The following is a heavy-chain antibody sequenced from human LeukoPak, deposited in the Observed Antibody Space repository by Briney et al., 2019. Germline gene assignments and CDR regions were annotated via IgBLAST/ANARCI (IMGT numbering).Heavy chain of an antibody. CDR2: FAPEDGKT. Sequence: GASVKVSCKVSGYTLTELSMHWVRQAPGKGLEWMGGFAPEDGKTIYAQKFQGRVTMTEDTSTDTDYMELNSLRSDDTAVYYCRTDRMVRGIKDYWGQGTLVTVSS. CDR1: GYTLTELS. J-gene: IGHJ4*02. V-gene: IGHV1-24*01. D-gene: IGHD3-10*01. CDR3: RTDRMVRGIKDY.